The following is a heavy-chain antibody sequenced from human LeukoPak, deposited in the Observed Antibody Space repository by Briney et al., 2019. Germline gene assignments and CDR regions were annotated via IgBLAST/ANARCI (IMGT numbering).Heavy chain of an antibody. CDR3: ATQTTVVTPSYFHY. Sequence: PSETLSLTCTVSGGSISSSDYYWGWIRQPPGKGLEWIGSVYYSGRTYYNPSLKSRVTISVDKSKNQFSLKLSSVTAADTAVYYCATQTTVVTPSYFHYWGQGALVTVSS. D-gene: IGHD4-23*01. CDR2: VYYSGRT. V-gene: IGHV4-39*07. J-gene: IGHJ4*02. CDR1: GGSISSSDYY.